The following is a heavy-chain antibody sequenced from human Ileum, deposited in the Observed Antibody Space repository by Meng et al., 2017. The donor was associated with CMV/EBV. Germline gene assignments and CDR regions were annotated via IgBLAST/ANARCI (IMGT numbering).Heavy chain of an antibody. J-gene: IGHJ1*01. D-gene: IGHD3-10*01. CDR3: ARGRYNGKNAGAEYFQH. CDR1: GTFSSYT. CDR2: IIPILGIA. V-gene: IGHV1-69*02. Sequence: GTFSSYTISWVRQAPGQGLEWMGRIIPILGIANYAQKFQGRVTITADKSTSTAYMELSSLRSEDTAVYYCARGRYNGKNAGAEYFQHWGQGTLVTVSS.